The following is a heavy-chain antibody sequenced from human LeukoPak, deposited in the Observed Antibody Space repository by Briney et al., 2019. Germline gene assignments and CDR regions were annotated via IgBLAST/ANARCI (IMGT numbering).Heavy chain of an antibody. CDR2: IWYDGGNK. V-gene: IGHV3-33*01. Sequence: PGGSLRLSCAASGFTFSSYGMHWVRQAPGKGLEWVAVIWYDGGNKYYADSVKGRFTISRDNSKNTLYLQMNSLGAEDTAVYYCARDRLGYYFDYWGQGTLVTVSS. J-gene: IGHJ4*02. D-gene: IGHD7-27*01. CDR3: ARDRLGYYFDY. CDR1: GFTFSSYG.